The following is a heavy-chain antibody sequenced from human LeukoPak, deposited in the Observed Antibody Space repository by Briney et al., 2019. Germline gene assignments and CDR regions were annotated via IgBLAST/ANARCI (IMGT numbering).Heavy chain of an antibody. CDR1: GFTFSSYA. CDR3: AKDLPPSRLQSQGDYYCYYGMDV. V-gene: IGHV3-23*01. D-gene: IGHD6-19*01. J-gene: IGHJ6*02. CDR2: ISGSGGST. Sequence: GGTLRLSCAASGFTFSSYAMSWVRQAPGKGLEWVSDISGSGGSTYYADSVKGGFTISRDDSKHTLYLQMNILRAEDTAVYYCAKDLPPSRLQSQGDYYCYYGMDVWGQGTTVTVSS.